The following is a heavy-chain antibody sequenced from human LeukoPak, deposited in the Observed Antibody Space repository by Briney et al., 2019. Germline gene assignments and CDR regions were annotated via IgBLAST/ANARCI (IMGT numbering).Heavy chain of an antibody. Sequence: SSETLSLTCTVSGGSISSSSYYWGWIRQPPGKGLEWIGSIYYSGSTYYNPSLKSRVTISVDTSKNQFSLKLSSVTAADTAVYYCARSAAPPSYFDYWGQGTLVTVSS. J-gene: IGHJ4*02. D-gene: IGHD6-6*01. CDR1: GGSISSSSYY. CDR3: ARSAAPPSYFDY. V-gene: IGHV4-39*07. CDR2: IYYSGST.